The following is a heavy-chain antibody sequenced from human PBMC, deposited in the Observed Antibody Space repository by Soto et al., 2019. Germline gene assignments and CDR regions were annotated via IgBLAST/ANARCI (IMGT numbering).Heavy chain of an antibody. J-gene: IGHJ4*02. CDR2: ISAYNGNT. CDR3: AREQWLVRLDF. Sequence: ASVKVSCKASCYTFTSYCISWVRQAPGQGLEWMGWISAYNGNTNYAQKLQGRVTMTTDTSTSTAYMELRSLRSDDTAVYYCAREQWLVRLDFWGQGTLVTVSS. CDR1: CYTFTSYC. V-gene: IGHV1-18*01. D-gene: IGHD6-19*01.